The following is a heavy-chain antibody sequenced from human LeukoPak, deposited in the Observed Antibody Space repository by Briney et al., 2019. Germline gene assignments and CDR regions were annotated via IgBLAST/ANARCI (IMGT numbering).Heavy chain of an antibody. V-gene: IGHV4-4*07. CDR2: IYTSGST. Sequence: SETLSLTCTVSGGSISSYYWSWIRQPAGKGLEWIERIYTSGSTNYNPSLKSRVTMSVDTSKNQFSLKLSSVTAADTAVYYCARGYYSGYYFFDGGLHFDYWGQGTLVTVSS. CDR3: ARGYYSGYYFFDGGLHFDY. CDR1: GGSISSYY. J-gene: IGHJ4*02. D-gene: IGHD3-22*01.